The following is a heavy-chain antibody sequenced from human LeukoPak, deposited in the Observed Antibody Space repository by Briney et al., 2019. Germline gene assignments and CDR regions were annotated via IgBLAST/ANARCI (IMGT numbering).Heavy chain of an antibody. J-gene: IGHJ4*02. V-gene: IGHV3-30*01. CDR1: GFTFSSYA. D-gene: IGHD2-8*01. Sequence: GGSLRLSCAASGFTFSSYAMHWVRQAPGKGLEWVAVISYDGSNKYYADSVKGRFTISRDNSKNTLYLQMNSLRAEDTAVYYCARVVMVYATWDYFDYWGQGTLVTVSS. CDR3: ARVVMVYATWDYFDY. CDR2: ISYDGSNK.